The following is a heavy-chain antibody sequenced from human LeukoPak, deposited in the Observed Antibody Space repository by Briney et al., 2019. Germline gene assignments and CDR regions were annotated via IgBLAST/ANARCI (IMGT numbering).Heavy chain of an antibody. V-gene: IGHV3-23*01. D-gene: IGHD6-19*01. CDR3: AKERTGGWPFDY. Sequence: GGSLRLSCAASGFTFSNYAMSWVRQAPGKGLEWVSGISGSRGTTYYADSVKGRLAISRDNSKNTLYLQMNSLRADDTAVYYCAKERTGGWPFDYWGQGTLVTVSS. CDR2: ISGSRGTT. J-gene: IGHJ4*02. CDR1: GFTFSNYA.